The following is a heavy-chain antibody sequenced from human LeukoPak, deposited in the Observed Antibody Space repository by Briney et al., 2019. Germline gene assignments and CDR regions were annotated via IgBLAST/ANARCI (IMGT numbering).Heavy chain of an antibody. V-gene: IGHV3-23*01. D-gene: IGHD7-27*01. CDR2: ITTSDGNT. Sequence: GGSLRLACAASGFTVSNNRLSWVRQAPGMGLEWVSTITTSDGNTYYADSVKGRFTVSRDNSKNTLFLQMNSLRAEDTAVYYCAKDGGLWVSAHWGDSWGRGTLVTVSS. CDR3: AKDGGLWVSAHWGDS. J-gene: IGHJ4*02. CDR1: GFTVSNNR.